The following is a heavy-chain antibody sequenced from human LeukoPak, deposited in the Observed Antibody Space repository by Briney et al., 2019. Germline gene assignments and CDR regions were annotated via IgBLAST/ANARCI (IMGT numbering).Heavy chain of an antibody. CDR3: ATDNSARAY. J-gene: IGHJ4*02. Sequence: GGSLRLSCEASGFTFANGWMSWVRQAPGKGLEWIGRIKSKADGGTTDYAAVIKDRFSISRDDSKNTPYLQMNSLKTEDTGIYYCATDNSARAYWGQGTLVTVSS. CDR1: GFTFANGW. CDR2: IKSKADGGTT. V-gene: IGHV3-15*01.